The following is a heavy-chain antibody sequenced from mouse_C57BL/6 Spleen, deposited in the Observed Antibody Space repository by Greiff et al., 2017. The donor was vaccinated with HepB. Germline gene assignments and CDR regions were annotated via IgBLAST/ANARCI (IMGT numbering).Heavy chain of an antibody. CDR1: GFTFSSYT. V-gene: IGHV5-9*01. D-gene: IGHD2-5*01. CDR3: ARHWSNYGYFDV. Sequence: EVKVVESGGGLVKPGGSLKLSCAASGFTFSSYTMSWVRQTPEKRLEWVATISGGGGNTYYPDSVKGRFTISRDNAKNTLYLQMSSLRSEDTALYYCARHWSNYGYFDVWGTGTTVTVSS. CDR2: ISGGGGNT. J-gene: IGHJ1*03.